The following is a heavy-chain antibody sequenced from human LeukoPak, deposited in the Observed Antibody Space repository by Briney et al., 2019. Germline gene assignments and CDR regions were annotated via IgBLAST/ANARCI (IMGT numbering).Heavy chain of an antibody. CDR2: INTNTGNP. CDR1: GYTRTRYA. V-gene: IGHV7-4-1*01. Sequence: ASVKVSCKASGYTRTRYAINWLRQAPGQGLEWMGWINTNTGNPTYAQGFTGRFVFSLDTSVSTAYLQIFSLNVEDTAVYYCTRDTFTDGSSTFDIWGQGTMVTVSS. J-gene: IGHJ3*02. CDR3: TRDTFTDGSSTFDI. D-gene: IGHD3-16*01.